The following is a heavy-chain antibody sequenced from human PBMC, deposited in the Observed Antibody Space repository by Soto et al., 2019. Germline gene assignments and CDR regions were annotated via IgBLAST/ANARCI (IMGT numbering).Heavy chain of an antibody. D-gene: IGHD4-17*01. V-gene: IGHV3-23*01. Sequence: GGSLRLSCAASEFTFSDYAMSWVRQAPGKGLEWVSGISGSGDNTYHADSVKGRFTISRDNSKKTLYLQMNSLRAEDTAVYYCAKTGTTVTTYHFYYMDVWGKGTTVTVSS. CDR3: AKTGTTVTTYHFYYMDV. J-gene: IGHJ6*03. CDR1: EFTFSDYA. CDR2: ISGSGDNT.